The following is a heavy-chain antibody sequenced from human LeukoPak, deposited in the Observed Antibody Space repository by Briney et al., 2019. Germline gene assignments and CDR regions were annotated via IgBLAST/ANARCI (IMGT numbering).Heavy chain of an antibody. Sequence: SETLSLTCRVSGGSISSYYWSWIRQPPGKGLEWIGYIYYSGSTNYNPSLKSRVTISVDTSKSQFSLKLSSVTAADTAVYYCAATYYDFWSGYYYYFDYWGQGTLVTVSS. CDR3: AATYYDFWSGYYYYFDY. CDR2: IYYSGST. V-gene: IGHV4-59*08. J-gene: IGHJ4*02. D-gene: IGHD3-3*01. CDR1: GGSISSYY.